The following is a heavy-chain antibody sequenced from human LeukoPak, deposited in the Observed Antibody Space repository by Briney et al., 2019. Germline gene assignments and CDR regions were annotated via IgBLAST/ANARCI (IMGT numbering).Heavy chain of an antibody. CDR3: ARVSGSGTALDAFDI. V-gene: IGHV4-38-2*01. J-gene: IGHJ3*02. CDR1: GYSISSGYY. D-gene: IGHD1-1*01. CDR2: IYHSGST. Sequence: SETLSLTCAVSGYSISSGYYWGWIRQPPGKGLEWIGSIYHSGSTYFNPSLQSRVTISVDTSKNQFSLTLSSVTAEDTAVYFCARVSGSGTALDAFDIWGQGTLVTVSS.